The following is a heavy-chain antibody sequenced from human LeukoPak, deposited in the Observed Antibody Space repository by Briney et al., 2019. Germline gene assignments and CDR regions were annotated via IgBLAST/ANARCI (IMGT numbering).Heavy chain of an antibody. CDR3: ARGYDSSGFFSD. J-gene: IGHJ4*02. Sequence: ASVKVSCKASGYTFSINAINWVRQAPGQGLEWMGWIDTNTGNPTYAQGLTGRFVFSLDTSVSTAYLQINSLKAEDTGEYFCARGYDSSGFFSDWGQGTLVTVSS. CDR2: IDTNTGNP. CDR1: GYTFSINA. D-gene: IGHD3-22*01. V-gene: IGHV7-4-1*02.